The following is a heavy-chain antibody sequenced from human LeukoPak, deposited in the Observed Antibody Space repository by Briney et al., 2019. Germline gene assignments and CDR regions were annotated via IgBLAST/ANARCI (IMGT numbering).Heavy chain of an antibody. CDR1: GFTFSSYA. D-gene: IGHD3-10*02. J-gene: IGHJ4*02. CDR2: IRGSGDTT. V-gene: IGHV3-23*01. CDR3: ARVYNYVFDY. Sequence: PGGSLRLSCAASGFTFSSYAMNWVRQAPGKGLEWVSGIRGSGDTTYYADSVKGRRFTISRDNSKNTLYLQMNSLRAEDTAVYYCARVYNYVFDYWGQGTLVTVSS.